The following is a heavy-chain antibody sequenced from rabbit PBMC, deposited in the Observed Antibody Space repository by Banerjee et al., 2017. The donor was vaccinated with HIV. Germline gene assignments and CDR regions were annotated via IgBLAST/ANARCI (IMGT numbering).Heavy chain of an antibody. J-gene: IGHJ4*01. D-gene: IGHD6-1*01. V-gene: IGHV1S40*01. CDR2: IWTSTSGT. Sequence: QSLEESGGDLVQPGASLTLSCKASGLDFSSGYDMCWVRQAPGKGLEWIACIWTSTSGTWYASWAKGRFTISKASSTTVTLQLNSLTAADTATYFCARSSIAYGGYSYATANLWGPGTLVTVS. CDR1: GLDFSSGYD. CDR3: ARSSIAYGGYSYATANL.